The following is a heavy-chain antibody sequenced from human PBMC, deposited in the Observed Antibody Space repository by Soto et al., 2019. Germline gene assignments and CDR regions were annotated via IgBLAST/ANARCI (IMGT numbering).Heavy chain of an antibody. CDR3: ARTAAGNLHY. J-gene: IGHJ4*02. CDR2: IYYSGST. V-gene: IGHV4-31*03. CDR1: GGNSVSGGDY. Sequence: TLCLTCTVAGGNSVSGGDYWSWIRQHPGKGLEWIGYIYYSGSTYYNPSLKSRVTISVDTSKNQFSLKLSSVTAADTAVYYCARTAAGNLHYWGQGTLVTVSS. D-gene: IGHD6-13*01.